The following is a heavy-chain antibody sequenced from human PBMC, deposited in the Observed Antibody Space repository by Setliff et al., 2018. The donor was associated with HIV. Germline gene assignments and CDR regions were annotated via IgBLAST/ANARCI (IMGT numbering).Heavy chain of an antibody. CDR2: LHTGDGRT. J-gene: IGHJ4*02. CDR1: GYSFTKYV. D-gene: IGHD2-2*01. V-gene: IGHV1-3*04. Sequence: RASVKVSCKASGYSFTKYVMHWVRQAPGQRLEWMGWLHTGDGRTSYSVKLQGRVTFTRDTSASTAYMELSSLGSEDTAVYYCVRRAAAAAVFDYWGQGTLVTVSS. CDR3: VRRAAAAAVFDY.